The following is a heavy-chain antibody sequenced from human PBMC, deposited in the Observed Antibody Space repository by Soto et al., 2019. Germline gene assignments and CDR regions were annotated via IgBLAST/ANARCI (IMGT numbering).Heavy chain of an antibody. V-gene: IGHV1-3*01. Sequence: ASVKVSCKASGYTFTSYAMHRVRQAPGQRLEWMGWINAGNGNTKYSQKFQGRVTITRDTSASTAYMELSSLRSEDTAVYYCARLRSGRDPFEIWGQGTMVTVSS. D-gene: IGHD1-1*01. CDR3: ARLRSGRDPFEI. CDR2: INAGNGNT. CDR1: GYTFTSYA. J-gene: IGHJ3*02.